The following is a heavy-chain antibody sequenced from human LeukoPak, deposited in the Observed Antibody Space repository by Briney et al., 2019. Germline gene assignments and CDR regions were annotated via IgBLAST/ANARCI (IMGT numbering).Heavy chain of an antibody. D-gene: IGHD5-18*01. Sequence: TSETLSLTCTVSGGSISSYYWSWIRQPPGKGLEWIGYIYYSGSTNYNPSLKSRVTISVDTSKNQFSLKLSFVTAADTAVYYCARESGYSYGSFDYWGQGTLVTVSS. J-gene: IGHJ4*02. CDR1: GGSISSYY. V-gene: IGHV4-59*01. CDR2: IYYSGST. CDR3: ARESGYSYGSFDY.